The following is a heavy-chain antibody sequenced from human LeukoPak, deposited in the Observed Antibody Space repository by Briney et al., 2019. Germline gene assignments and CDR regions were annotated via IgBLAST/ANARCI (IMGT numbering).Heavy chain of an antibody. CDR3: ARYYDRTGYYPGALDI. J-gene: IGHJ3*02. D-gene: IGHD3-22*01. V-gene: IGHV3-66*01. CDR2: ILTGGST. CDR1: GFTVSSNY. Sequence: PRGSLRLSCAGSGFTVSSNYMSWVSQAPRMGLEWVSIILTGGSTHYADSVKGRFIISRDNSKNTLDLQMNSLRAEDTAVYFCARYYDRTGYYPGALDIWGQGTIVSVSS.